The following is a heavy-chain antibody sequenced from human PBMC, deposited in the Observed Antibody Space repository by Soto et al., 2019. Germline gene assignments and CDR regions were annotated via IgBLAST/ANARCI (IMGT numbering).Heavy chain of an antibody. V-gene: IGHV3-23*01. CDR1: GFTFSSYA. CDR2: ISGSGGST. J-gene: IGHJ4*02. D-gene: IGHD1-1*01. Sequence: GGSLRLSCAASGFTFSSYAMSLVRQAPGKGLEWVSAISGSGGSTYYADSVKGRFTISRDNSKNTLYLQMNSLRAEDTAVYYCAKEMRGTTNIGEPFDYWGQGTLVNVSS. CDR3: AKEMRGTTNIGEPFDY.